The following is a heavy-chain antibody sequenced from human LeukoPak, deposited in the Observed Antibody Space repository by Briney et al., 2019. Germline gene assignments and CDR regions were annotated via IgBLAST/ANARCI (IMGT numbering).Heavy chain of an antibody. Sequence: SETLSYTGSVSVGTISSYYWSWIRQPPGKGLEWIGYIYYSGSTNYNPSLKSRITISIDTSKNQFSLNLSSVTAADTAMYYCAVPYGSGFDFWGQGTLVTVSS. CDR3: AVPYGSGFDF. V-gene: IGHV4-59*01. J-gene: IGHJ4*02. CDR2: IYYSGST. CDR1: VGTISSYY. D-gene: IGHD3-10*01.